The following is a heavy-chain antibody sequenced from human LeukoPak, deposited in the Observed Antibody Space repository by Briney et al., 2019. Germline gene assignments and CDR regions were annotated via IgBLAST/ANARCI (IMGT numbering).Heavy chain of an antibody. CDR2: IIPILGIA. J-gene: IGHJ4*02. D-gene: IGHD2-2*02. CDR1: GGTFSSYT. Sequence: ASVKVSCKASGGTFSSYTISWVRQAPGQGLEWMGRIIPILGIANYAQKFQGRVTITADKSTSTAYMELSSLRSEDTAVYYCAREGGGYCSSTSCYTFDYWGREPWSPSPQ. V-gene: IGHV1-69*04. CDR3: AREGGGYCSSTSCYTFDY.